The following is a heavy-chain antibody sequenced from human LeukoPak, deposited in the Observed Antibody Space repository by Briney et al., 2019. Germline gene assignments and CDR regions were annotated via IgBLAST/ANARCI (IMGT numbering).Heavy chain of an antibody. J-gene: IGHJ5*02. D-gene: IGHD6-13*01. CDR3: ARDLYSSSWYEDNWFDP. CDR1: GYTFTSYG. V-gene: IGHV1-18*01. CDR2: ISAYNGNT. Sequence: ASVKVSCKASGYTFTSYGISWVRQAPGQGLEWMGWISAYNGNTNYAQKLQGRVTMTTDTSTSTAYMELRSLRSDDTAVYYCARDLYSSSWYEDNWFDPWRQGTLVTVSS.